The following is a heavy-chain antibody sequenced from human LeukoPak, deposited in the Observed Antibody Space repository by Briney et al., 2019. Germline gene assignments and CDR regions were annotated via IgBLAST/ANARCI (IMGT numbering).Heavy chain of an antibody. CDR1: GFTFSSYS. V-gene: IGHV3-48*04. CDR3: ARDDYDNSGSYYMDV. J-gene: IGHJ6*03. D-gene: IGHD3-9*01. CDR2: ISSSSSTI. Sequence: GGSLRLSCAASGFTFSSYSMNWVRQAPGKGLEWVSYISSSSSTIYYADSVKGRFTISRDNAKNSLYLQMNSLRAEDTAVYYCARDDYDNSGSYYMDVWGKGTTVTVSS.